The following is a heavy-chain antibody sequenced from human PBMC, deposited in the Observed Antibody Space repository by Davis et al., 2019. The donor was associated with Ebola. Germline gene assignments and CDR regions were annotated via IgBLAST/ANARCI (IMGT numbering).Heavy chain of an antibody. CDR2: ISDTSSFT. D-gene: IGHD3-3*01. V-gene: IGHV3-11*06. CDR3: ARANTIFGVVNYYYYGMDV. Sequence: GESLKISCAASGFSFSDYYMSWIRQAPGKGLDLISYISDTSSFTKYADSVKGRFTISRDNAKNSLYLQMNSLRDEDTAVYYCARANTIFGVVNYYYYGMDVWGQGTTVTVSS. CDR1: GFSFSDYY. J-gene: IGHJ6*02.